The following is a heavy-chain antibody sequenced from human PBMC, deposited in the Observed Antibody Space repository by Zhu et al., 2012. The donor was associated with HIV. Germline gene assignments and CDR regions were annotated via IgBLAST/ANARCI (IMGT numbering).Heavy chain of an antibody. J-gene: IGHJ3*02. V-gene: IGHV3-33*08. CDR3: AATNDSSGYDAFHM. CDR2: IWYDGSNT. D-gene: IGHD3-22*01. CDR1: GFTFSSYG. Sequence: QVQLVESGGGVVQPGRPLRLSCAASGFTFSSYGMHWVRQAPGKGLEWVAIIWYDGSNTYYVDSVKGRFTISRDNSKKKLYLQMNSLRAEDTAVYYCAATNDSSGYDAFHMWGQGTMVTVSS.